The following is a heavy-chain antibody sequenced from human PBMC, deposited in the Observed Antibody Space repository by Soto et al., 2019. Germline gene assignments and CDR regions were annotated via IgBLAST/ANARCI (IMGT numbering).Heavy chain of an antibody. D-gene: IGHD2-15*01. CDR2: SI. CDR3: AKDISSGGRQYYFDY. Sequence: SIGYADSVKGRFTISRDNAKNSLYLQMNSLRAEDTALYYCAKDISSGGRQYYFDYWGQGTLVTVSS. V-gene: IGHV3-9*01. J-gene: IGHJ4*02.